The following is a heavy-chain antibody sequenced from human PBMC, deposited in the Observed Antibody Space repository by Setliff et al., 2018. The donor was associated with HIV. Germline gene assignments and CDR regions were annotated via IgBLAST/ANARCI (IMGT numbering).Heavy chain of an antibody. V-gene: IGHV1-69*05. CDR3: ARGSCGGCYLSDY. CDR1: GGTFSSYA. CDR2: IIPIFGTA. D-gene: IGHD2-15*01. J-gene: IGHJ4*02. Sequence: SVKVSCKASGGTFSSYAISWVRQAPGQGLEWMGGIIPIFGTANYAQKFQGRVTITTDESTSTAYMELSSLRSEDTAVYYCARGSCGGCYLSDYWGQGTLVTVSS.